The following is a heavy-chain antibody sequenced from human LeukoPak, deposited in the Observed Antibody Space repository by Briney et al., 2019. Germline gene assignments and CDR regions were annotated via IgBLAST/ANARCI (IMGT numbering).Heavy chain of an antibody. V-gene: IGHV3-74*01. CDR1: GFTFSGNW. J-gene: IGHJ6*03. CDR3: AKHGRLTDHYYYYMDV. Sequence: GRSLRLSCAASGFTFSGNWMHWVRQAPGKGLMWVSRINSDESSTSYADSVKGRFTISRDNAKNTLYLQMNSLRAEDTAVYYCAKHGRLTDHYYYYMDVWGKGTTVTVSS. CDR2: INSDESST. D-gene: IGHD4/OR15-4a*01.